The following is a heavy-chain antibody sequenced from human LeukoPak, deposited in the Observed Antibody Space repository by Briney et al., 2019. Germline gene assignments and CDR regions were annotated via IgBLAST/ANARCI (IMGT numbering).Heavy chain of an antibody. Sequence: GGSLRLSCAASGFTFSSYAMSWVRQAPGKGLEWVSAISGSGGSTYYADSVKGRFTISRDNSKNTLYLQMNSPRAEDTAVYYCAKVGYCSSTSCSQWAFDIWGQGTMVTVSS. V-gene: IGHV3-23*01. CDR1: GFTFSSYA. J-gene: IGHJ3*02. D-gene: IGHD2-2*03. CDR2: ISGSGGST. CDR3: AKVGYCSSTSCSQWAFDI.